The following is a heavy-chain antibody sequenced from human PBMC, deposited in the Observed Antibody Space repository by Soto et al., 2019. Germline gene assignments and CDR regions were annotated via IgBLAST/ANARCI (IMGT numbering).Heavy chain of an antibody. CDR3: GRYANFARPAFLYDRRDYYSDY. CDR2: IDPSDSYT. D-gene: IGHD2-21*01. V-gene: IGHV5-10-1*01. CDR1: GYSFSSYW. Sequence: PGESLKISCKGSGYSFSSYWISCVRQMPGKGLEWMGRIDPSDSYTNYSPSFQGHVTISADKSTGTAYLQWSSLKASDTAMYYCGRYANFARPAFLYDRRDYYSDYWGQGTLVTVSS. J-gene: IGHJ4*02.